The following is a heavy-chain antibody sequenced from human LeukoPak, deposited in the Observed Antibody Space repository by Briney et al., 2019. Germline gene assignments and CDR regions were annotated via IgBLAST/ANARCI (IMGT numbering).Heavy chain of an antibody. CDR3: ARGYSSSWNYFDY. V-gene: IGHV3-23*01. Sequence: GGSLRLSCAASGFTFSSYAMSWVHQAPGKGLEWVSAISGSGGSTYYADSVKGRFTISRDNSKNTLYLQMNSLRAEDTAVYYCARGYSSSWNYFDYWGQGTLVTVSS. CDR2: ISGSGGST. D-gene: IGHD6-13*01. J-gene: IGHJ4*02. CDR1: GFTFSSYA.